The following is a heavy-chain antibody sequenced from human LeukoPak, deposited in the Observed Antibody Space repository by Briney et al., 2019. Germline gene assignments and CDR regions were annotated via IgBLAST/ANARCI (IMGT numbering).Heavy chain of an antibody. CDR2: IYYSGST. D-gene: IGHD3-10*01. J-gene: IGHJ6*03. Sequence: SETLSLTCTVSGGSISSSSYYWGWIRQPPGKGLEWIGSIYYSGSTYYNPSLKSRVTISVDTSKNQFSLKLSSVTAADTAVFYCARHKMVRGIGYYYYMDVWGKGTTVTISS. CDR3: ARHKMVRGIGYYYYMDV. CDR1: GGSISSSSYY. V-gene: IGHV4-39*01.